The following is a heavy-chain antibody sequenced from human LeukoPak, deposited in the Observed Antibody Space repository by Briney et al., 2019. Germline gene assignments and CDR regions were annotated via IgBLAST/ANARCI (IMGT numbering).Heavy chain of an antibody. CDR1: GYTFTSYY. J-gene: IGHJ3*02. Sequence: ASVKVSCKASGYTFTSYYMHWVRQAPGQGLEWMGIINPSGGSTSYAQKFQGRVTMTRDTSTSTVYMELSSLRSEDTAVYYCARASYDFWSGYRKGSQVDIWGQGTMVTVSS. CDR2: INPSGGST. CDR3: ARASYDFWSGYRKGSQVDI. D-gene: IGHD3-3*01. V-gene: IGHV1-46*01.